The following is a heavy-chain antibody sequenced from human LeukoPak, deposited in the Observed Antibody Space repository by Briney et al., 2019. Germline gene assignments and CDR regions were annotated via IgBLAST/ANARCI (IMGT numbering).Heavy chain of an antibody. CDR3: ARDKGLSDPDALDI. CDR2: ISTNTGDT. CDR1: GYTFTGYY. V-gene: IGHV1-18*04. J-gene: IGHJ3*02. D-gene: IGHD3/OR15-3a*01. Sequence: ASVKVSCKASGYTFTGYYMHWVRQAPGQGLEWMGWISTNTGDTNHAQKLQGRVTMTTDTSTSTAYMDLRNLRSDDTAVYYCARDKGLSDPDALDIWGQGTMVTVSS.